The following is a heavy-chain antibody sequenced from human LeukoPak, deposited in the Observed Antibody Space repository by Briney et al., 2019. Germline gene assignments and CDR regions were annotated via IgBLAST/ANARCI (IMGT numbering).Heavy chain of an antibody. J-gene: IGHJ4*02. CDR2: INPISGGT. D-gene: IGHD2-2*01. CDR1: GYTFTGYY. CDR3: ARYCSSTSCYSDY. V-gene: IGHV1-2*06. Sequence: VASVKVSCKASGYTFTGYYMHWVRQAPGQGLEYMGRINPISGGTVYAQKFQGRVTMTRDTSVTTAYMELTRLRSDDTAVYYCARYCSSTSCYSDYWGQGTLVTVSS.